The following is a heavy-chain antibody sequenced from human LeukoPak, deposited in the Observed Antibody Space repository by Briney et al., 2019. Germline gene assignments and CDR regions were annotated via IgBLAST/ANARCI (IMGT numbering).Heavy chain of an antibody. CDR3: AREDGSESYRNWFDP. J-gene: IGHJ5*02. D-gene: IGHD3-10*01. CDR1: GGSISSGGYY. CDR2: IYHSGST. Sequence: SETLSLTCTVSGGSISSGGYYWSWIRQPPGKGLEWIGYIYHSGSTYYNPSLKSRVTISVDRSKNQFSQKLSSVTAADTAVYYCAREDGSESYRNWFDPWGQGTLVTVSS. V-gene: IGHV4-30-2*01.